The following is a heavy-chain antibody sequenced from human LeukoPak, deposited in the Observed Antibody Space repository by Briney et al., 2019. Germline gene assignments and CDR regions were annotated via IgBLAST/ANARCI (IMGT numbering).Heavy chain of an antibody. CDR1: GFGLSGYN. D-gene: IGHD1-14*01. CDR3: WRRPTLDNRRAYTSWDAFGV. J-gene: IGHJ3*01. V-gene: IGHV3-48*01. CDR2: ISISGETT. Sequence: GESLRLSCVASGFGLSGYNMNWVRQASGKGLEWVSQISISGETTYYTDSVKGRFTISRDNAKNSLYLQMTGLRAEDTAVYYCWRRPTLDNRRAYTSWDAFGVRGLGTVVTVSS.